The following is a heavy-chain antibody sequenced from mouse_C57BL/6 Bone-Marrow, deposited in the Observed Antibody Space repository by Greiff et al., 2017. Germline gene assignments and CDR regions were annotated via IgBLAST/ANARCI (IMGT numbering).Heavy chain of an antibody. CDR3: TVFYYGSMWFAY. CDR1: GFNIKDDY. V-gene: IGHV14-4*01. Sequence: EVQLQQSGAELVRPGASVKLSCTASGFNIKDDYMHWVKQRPEQGLEWIGWIDPENGDTEYASKFQGKATITADTSSNTAYLPLSSLTSEDTAVYYCTVFYYGSMWFAYWGQGTLVTVSA. J-gene: IGHJ3*01. D-gene: IGHD1-1*01. CDR2: IDPENGDT.